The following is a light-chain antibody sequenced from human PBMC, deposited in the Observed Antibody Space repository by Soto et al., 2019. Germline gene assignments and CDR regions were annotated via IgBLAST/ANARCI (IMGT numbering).Light chain of an antibody. V-gene: IGKV3-15*01. CDR3: QQYDTWPSIT. CDR1: QNVRTK. CDR2: GAS. Sequence: EIVMTQSPATLSVSPGEGATLSCRASQNVRTKLAWYQQKAGQAPRLLIYGASTRATGVSDRFSGSGSGTEYTLTISSLQSEDFAVYYCQQYDTWPSITFGQGTRLEIK. J-gene: IGKJ5*01.